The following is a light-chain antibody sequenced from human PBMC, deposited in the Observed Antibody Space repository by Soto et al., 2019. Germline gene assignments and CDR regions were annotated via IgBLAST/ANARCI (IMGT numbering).Light chain of an antibody. V-gene: IGKV1-33*01. J-gene: IGKJ4*01. Sequence: DIQMTQSPSSLSASVGDRVTITCQASQDIRNYLNWYQQKPGKAPKLLXYDASNLETGVPSRFSGSGSGTDFTFTISSLQPEDIETYYCQQYDDLPLTFGGGTKVDIK. CDR2: DAS. CDR3: QQYDDLPLT. CDR1: QDIRNY.